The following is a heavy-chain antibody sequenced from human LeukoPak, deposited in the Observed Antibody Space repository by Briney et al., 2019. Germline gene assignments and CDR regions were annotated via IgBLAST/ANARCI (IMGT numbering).Heavy chain of an antibody. CDR2: IYHSGST. CDR1: GGCIISGGYS. D-gene: IGHD3-22*01. J-gene: IGHJ3*02. CDR3: ARVGYYDSSGYPGAFDI. V-gene: IGHV4-30-2*01. Sequence: PSETLSVTCAVSGGCIISGGYSWSWIRLPPGKGLECIGYIYHSGSTYYNPSLKSRVTISVDRSKNQFSLKLSSVAAADTAVYYCARVGYYDSSGYPGAFDIWGQGTMVTVSS.